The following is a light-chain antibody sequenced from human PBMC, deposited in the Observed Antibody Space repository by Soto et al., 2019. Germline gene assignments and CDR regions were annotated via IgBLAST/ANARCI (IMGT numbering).Light chain of an antibody. CDR2: DIS. V-gene: IGKV3-20*01. J-gene: IGKJ2*01. CDR1: QTVRNNY. CDR3: QHYGGSPLYT. Sequence: EFVFTQSPGTLSFSPGERATLSCRASQTVRNNYLAWYQQKPGQAPRLLIYDISKRATGIPDRFSGSASGTDFTLTVSSVEPEDFAVYFCQHYGGSPLYTFGQGTKVDIK.